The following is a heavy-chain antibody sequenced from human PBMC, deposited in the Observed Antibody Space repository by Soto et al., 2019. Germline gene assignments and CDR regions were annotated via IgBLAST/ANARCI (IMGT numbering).Heavy chain of an antibody. J-gene: IGHJ4*02. CDR3: AREAYYCSGGNCYSLADY. CDR1: GGSFSGFN. CDR2: FNHSGST. V-gene: IGHV4-34*01. Sequence: SETLSLTCAVFGGSFSGFNWTWIRQPPGKGLEWIGEFNHSGSTNYNPSLKSRVTISVDTSKNKFSLKQSSVTAADTAVYYCAREAYYCSGGNCYSLADYWGQGTLVTVSS. D-gene: IGHD2-15*01.